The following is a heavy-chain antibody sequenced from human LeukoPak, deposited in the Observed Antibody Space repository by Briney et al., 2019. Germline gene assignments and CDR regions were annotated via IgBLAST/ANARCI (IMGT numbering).Heavy chain of an antibody. Sequence: SETLSLTWTVDGGSISSYYWSWIRQLPGEGLEWIGYIYHSGGTNYNPSLKSRVTISVDTSKNQFSLKLSSVTAADTAVYYCARANDILTGYFDYWGQGTLVTVSS. J-gene: IGHJ4*02. D-gene: IGHD3-9*01. CDR3: ARANDILTGYFDY. CDR1: GGSISSYY. CDR2: IYHSGGT. V-gene: IGHV4-59*01.